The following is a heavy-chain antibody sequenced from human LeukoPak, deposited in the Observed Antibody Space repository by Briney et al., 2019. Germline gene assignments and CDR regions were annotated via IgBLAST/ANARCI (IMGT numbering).Heavy chain of an antibody. V-gene: IGHV3-48*01. CDR1: GFTFSSYS. CDR2: ISSSSSTM. D-gene: IGHD3-16*02. Sequence: GGSLRLSCAASGFTFSSYSMNWVRQAPGKGLEWLSYISSSSSTMYYADSVKGRFTISRDNAKNSLYLQMNSLRAEDTAVYYCARDGQLSWRLQSYHYMDVWGKGTTVTVSS. CDR3: ARDGQLSWRLQSYHYMDV. J-gene: IGHJ6*03.